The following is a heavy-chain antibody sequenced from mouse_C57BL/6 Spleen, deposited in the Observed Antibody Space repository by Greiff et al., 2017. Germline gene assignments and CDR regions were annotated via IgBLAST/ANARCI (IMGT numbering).Heavy chain of an antibody. D-gene: IGHD3-1*01. Sequence: DVKLVESGGGLVQPKGSLKLSCAASGFSFNTYAMNWVRQAPGKGLEWVARIRSKSNNYATYYVDSVKDRFTISRDDSESMLYLQMNNLKTEDTAMYYCVRHPDLSGAYWGQGTLVTVSA. CDR1: GFSFNTYA. CDR3: VRHPDLSGAY. CDR2: IRSKSNNYAT. V-gene: IGHV10-1*01. J-gene: IGHJ3*01.